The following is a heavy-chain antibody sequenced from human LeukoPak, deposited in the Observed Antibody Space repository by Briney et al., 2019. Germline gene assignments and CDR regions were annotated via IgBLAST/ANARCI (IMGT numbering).Heavy chain of an antibody. CDR1: EFDFSSHA. Sequence: GGSLRLSCAASEFDFSSHAMTWVRQAPGKGLEWVSAISISGSKTYYADSVKGRFTISRDNSKNTLCLQMNSLRAEDTAVYYCANEIRPNDYWGQGTQVTVSS. CDR2: ISISGSKT. V-gene: IGHV3-23*01. J-gene: IGHJ4*02. D-gene: IGHD4-17*01. CDR3: ANEIRPNDY.